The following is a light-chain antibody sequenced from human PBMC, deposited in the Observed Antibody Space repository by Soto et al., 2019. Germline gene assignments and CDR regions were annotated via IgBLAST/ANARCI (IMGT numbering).Light chain of an antibody. J-gene: IGKJ4*01. Sequence: EIVMTQSPATLSVSPGEGATLSCRASQSVSNKLAWYQHKPGQAPRLLISGASTRATGIPARFSGSGSGTEFTLTISSLQSEDSAFYYCQQYDDWPGLTFGGGTRWRSN. V-gene: IGKV3-15*01. CDR2: GAS. CDR3: QQYDDWPGLT. CDR1: QSVSNK.